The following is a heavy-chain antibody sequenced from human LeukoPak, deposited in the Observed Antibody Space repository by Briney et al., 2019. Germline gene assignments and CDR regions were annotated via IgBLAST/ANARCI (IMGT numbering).Heavy chain of an antibody. Sequence: PSETLSLTCTVSGVSISSSNSYWGWIRQPPGKGLEWIGEINHSGSTNYNPSLKSRVTISVDTSKNQFSLKLSSVTAADTAVYYCARVLDSSSWDLYYYYYMDVWGKGTTVTVSS. V-gene: IGHV4-39*07. CDR3: ARVLDSSSWDLYYYYYMDV. CDR1: GVSISSSNSY. CDR2: INHSGST. D-gene: IGHD6-13*01. J-gene: IGHJ6*03.